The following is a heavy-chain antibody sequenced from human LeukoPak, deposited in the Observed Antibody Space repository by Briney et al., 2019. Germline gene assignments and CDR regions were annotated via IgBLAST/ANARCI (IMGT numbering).Heavy chain of an antibody. J-gene: IGHJ4*02. D-gene: IGHD6-19*01. Sequence: SVKVSCKASGGTFSSYAISWVRQAPEQGLEWMGGIIPIFGTANYAQKFQGRVTITADKSTSTAYMELSSLRSEDTAVYYCAREAAVAGTEYWGQGTLVTVSS. CDR2: IIPIFGTA. V-gene: IGHV1-69*06. CDR3: AREAAVAGTEY. CDR1: GGTFSSYA.